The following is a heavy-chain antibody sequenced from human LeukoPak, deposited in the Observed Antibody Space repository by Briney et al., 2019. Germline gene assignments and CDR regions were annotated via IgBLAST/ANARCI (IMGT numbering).Heavy chain of an antibody. V-gene: IGHV4-59*01. D-gene: IGHD5-12*01. J-gene: IGHJ3*02. CDR3: AGNVDIVATFAFDI. CDR1: GGSISSYY. Sequence: SETLSLTCTVSGGSISSYYWSWIRQPPGKGLEWIGYIYYSGSTNYDPSLKSRVTISVDTSKNQFSLKLSSVTAADAAVYYCAGNVDIVATFAFDIWGQGTMVTVSS. CDR2: IYYSGST.